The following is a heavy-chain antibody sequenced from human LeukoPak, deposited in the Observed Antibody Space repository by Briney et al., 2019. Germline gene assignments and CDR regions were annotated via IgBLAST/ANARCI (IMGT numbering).Heavy chain of an antibody. CDR3: ARVRYNWNRDFDY. Sequence: SETLSLTCTVSGGSISSYYWGWIRQPPGKGLEWIGGMFHSGSTYYNPSLKSRVTMSVDTSKNQFSLKLSSVTAADTAVYYCARVRYNWNRDFDYWGQGTLVTVSS. J-gene: IGHJ4*02. CDR1: GGSISSYY. V-gene: IGHV4-59*04. CDR2: MFHSGST. D-gene: IGHD1-20*01.